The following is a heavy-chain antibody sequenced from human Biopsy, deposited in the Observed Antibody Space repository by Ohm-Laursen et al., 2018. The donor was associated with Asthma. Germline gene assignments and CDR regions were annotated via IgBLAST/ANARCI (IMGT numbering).Heavy chain of an antibody. CDR3: ARGQGRGIQLWSLDP. D-gene: IGHD5-18*01. CDR2: IHNSGNT. J-gene: IGHJ5*02. Sequence: GTLSLTCTVSGGSISSDYWSWLRQSPGEGLEWIGYIHNSGNTNYNPSLKSRVTISLDTSKNHFSLRLSFVTAADTAVYFCARGQGRGIQLWSLDPWGQGILVTVSS. V-gene: IGHV4-59*01. CDR1: GGSISSDY.